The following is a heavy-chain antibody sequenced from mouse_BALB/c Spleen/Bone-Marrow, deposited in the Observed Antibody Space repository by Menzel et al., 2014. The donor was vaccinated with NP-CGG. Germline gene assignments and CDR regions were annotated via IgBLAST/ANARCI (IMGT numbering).Heavy chain of an antibody. V-gene: IGHV1-69*02. CDR1: GYTFTNYW. J-gene: IGHJ2*02. CDR3: ARGRTTVVSDY. CDR2: VEPSGSYT. Sequence: VKLVESGAEVVKPGASVKVSCKASGYTFTNYWMQWVKQRPGQGLEWIGEVEPSGSYTNYNQDFKGKATLTVDKSSSTAYMQLSSLTSEDSAVYYCARGRTTVVSDYWGQGTSLTVSS. D-gene: IGHD1-1*01.